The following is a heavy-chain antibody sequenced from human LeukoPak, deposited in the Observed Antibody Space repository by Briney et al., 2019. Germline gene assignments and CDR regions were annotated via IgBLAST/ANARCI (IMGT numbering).Heavy chain of an antibody. V-gene: IGHV1-46*01. D-gene: IGHD3-22*01. CDR2: INPSGGST. CDR3: ARDQKDIVVVTVGAFDI. CDR1: GYTFTSYY. Sequence: GASVKVSCKASGYTFTSYYMHWVRQAPGQGLEWMGIINPSGGSTSYAQKFQGRVTMTRDTSTSTVYMELSSLRSEDTAVYYCARDQKDIVVVTVGAFDIWGQGTMVTVSS. J-gene: IGHJ3*02.